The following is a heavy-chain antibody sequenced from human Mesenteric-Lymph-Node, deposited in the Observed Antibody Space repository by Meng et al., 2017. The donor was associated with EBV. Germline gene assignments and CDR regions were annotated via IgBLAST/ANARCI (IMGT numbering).Heavy chain of an antibody. V-gene: IGHV3-30*18. CDR2: VSYDGSNK. J-gene: IGHJ4*02. CDR3: AKAVGSISWSFDY. CDR1: GFPFISYA. Sequence: QVHLEESGGGVVQPGKSLRLSCGVSGFPFISYAIHWVRQAPGKGLEWVATVSYDGSNKDYADSVKGRFTISRDNSKNMLHLQMDSLRVEDTAVYYCAKAVGSISWSFDYWGQGTLVTVSS. D-gene: IGHD3-3*02.